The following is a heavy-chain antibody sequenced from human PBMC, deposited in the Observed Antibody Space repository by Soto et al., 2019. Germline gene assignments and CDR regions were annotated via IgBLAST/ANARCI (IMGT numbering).Heavy chain of an antibody. V-gene: IGHV3-30*18. CDR2: ISYDGSNK. CDR1: GFTFSSYG. Sequence: QVQLVESGGGVVQPGRSLRLSCAASGFTFSSYGMHWVRQAPGKGLEWVAVISYDGSNKYYADSVKGRFTISRDNXXTTRYLQMNSLRAEDTAVYYCAKDIRELLPGPPDYWGQGTLVTVPS. J-gene: IGHJ4*02. CDR3: AKDIRELLPGPPDY. D-gene: IGHD1-26*01.